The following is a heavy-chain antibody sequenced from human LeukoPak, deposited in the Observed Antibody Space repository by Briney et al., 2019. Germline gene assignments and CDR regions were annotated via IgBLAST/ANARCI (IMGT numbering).Heavy chain of an antibody. J-gene: IGHJ4*02. Sequence: ASVKVSCKASGSTFTGYYMHWVRQAPGQGLGWMGWIYPNSGDTNYAQNFQGRVTMTRDTSVSTAYMELSRLRSDDTAVYYCARDDYSNYPADYWGQGTLVTVSS. CDR2: IYPNSGDT. D-gene: IGHD4-11*01. CDR1: GSTFTGYY. CDR3: ARDDYSNYPADY. V-gene: IGHV1-2*02.